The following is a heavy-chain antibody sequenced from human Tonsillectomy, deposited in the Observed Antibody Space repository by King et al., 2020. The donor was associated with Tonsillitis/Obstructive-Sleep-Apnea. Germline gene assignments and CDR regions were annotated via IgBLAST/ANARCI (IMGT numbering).Heavy chain of an antibody. CDR3: ARGGHGDYVFDYYYYMDV. D-gene: IGHD4-17*01. J-gene: IGHJ6*03. CDR2: VRPIFGTS. V-gene: IGHV1-69*01. Sequence: VQLVESGAEVKKPGSSVKVSCKASGGTFSSYAISWVRQARGQGLDWVGGVRPIFGTSNYARKFQGRVRITADEATSTAYMELSSLRSEDTAVYYCARGGHGDYVFDYYYYMDVWGKGTTVTVSS. CDR1: GGTFSSYA.